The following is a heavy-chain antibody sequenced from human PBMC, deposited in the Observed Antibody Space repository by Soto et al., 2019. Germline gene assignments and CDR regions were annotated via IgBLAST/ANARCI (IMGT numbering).Heavy chain of an antibody. CDR1: GFTFENYA. Sequence: GSLRLSCVASGFTFENYAMSWVRQAPGKGLEWVSAISGSGGTTYYSDSVKGRFTISRDNSKNTVYLQMNDLRVEDAAEYFCAKDSWAIFGVPAGNNYAMDVWGQGTTVTVSS. CDR2: ISGSGGTT. CDR3: AKDSWAIFGVPAGNNYAMDV. D-gene: IGHD3-3*01. V-gene: IGHV3-23*01. J-gene: IGHJ6*02.